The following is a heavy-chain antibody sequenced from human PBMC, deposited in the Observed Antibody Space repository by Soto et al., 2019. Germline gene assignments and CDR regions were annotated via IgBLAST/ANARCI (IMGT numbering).Heavy chain of an antibody. CDR2: IYWNDDK. CDR1: GFSLTTSGVS. J-gene: IGHJ4*02. CDR3: AYRVGSRGSFDY. D-gene: IGHD6-25*01. Sequence: QITLKESGTTLVKPTQTLTLTCTFSGFSLTTSGVSVGWIRQPPGKALEWLASIYWNDDKRYSPSLKSRLTLTKDNSKKQVVLTMTNMDPVDTATYYCAYRVGSRGSFDYWGQGTLVTVSS. V-gene: IGHV2-5*01.